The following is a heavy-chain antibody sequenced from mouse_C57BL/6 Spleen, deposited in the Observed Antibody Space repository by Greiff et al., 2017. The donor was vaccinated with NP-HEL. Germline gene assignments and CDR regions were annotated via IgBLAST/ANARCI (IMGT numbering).Heavy chain of an antibody. V-gene: IGHV1-39*01. CDR3: ARLDYYGSSLTMDY. D-gene: IGHD1-1*01. CDR2: INPNYGTT. Sequence: EVQLQESGPELVKPGASVKISCKASGYSFTDYNMNWVKQSNGKSLEWIGVINPNYGTTSYNQKFKGKATLTVDQSSSTAYMQLNSLTSEDSAVYYCARLDYYGSSLTMDYWGQGTSVTVSS. CDR1: GYSFTDYN. J-gene: IGHJ4*01.